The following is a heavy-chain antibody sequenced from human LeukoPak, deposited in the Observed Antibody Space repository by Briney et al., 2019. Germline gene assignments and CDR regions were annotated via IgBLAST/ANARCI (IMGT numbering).Heavy chain of an antibody. V-gene: IGHV4-59*01. CDR1: GGSINSYY. J-gene: IGHJ5*02. CDR2: IYYSGST. CDR3: ARARDGHINNWFDP. D-gene: IGHD5-24*01. Sequence: SETLSLTCTVSGGSINSYYWSWIRQPPGKGLEWIGYIYYSGSTNYNPSLKSRVTISVDTSENQFSLKMSSVTAADTAVYYCARARDGHINNWFDPWGQGTLVTVSS.